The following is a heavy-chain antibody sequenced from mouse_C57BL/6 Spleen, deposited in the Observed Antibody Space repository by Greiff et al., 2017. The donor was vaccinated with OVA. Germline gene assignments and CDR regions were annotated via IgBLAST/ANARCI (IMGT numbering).Heavy chain of an antibody. D-gene: IGHD3-1*01. CDR2: IYPGDGDT. CDR3: ARRAQGPPFDY. J-gene: IGHJ2*01. V-gene: IGHV1-82*01. Sequence: VQLQQSGPELVKPGASVKISCKASGYAFSSSWMNWVKQRPGKGLEWIGRIYPGDGDTNYNGKLKGKATLTADKSSSTAYMQLSSLTSEDSAVYFCARRAQGPPFDYWGQGTTLTVSS. CDR1: GYAFSSSW.